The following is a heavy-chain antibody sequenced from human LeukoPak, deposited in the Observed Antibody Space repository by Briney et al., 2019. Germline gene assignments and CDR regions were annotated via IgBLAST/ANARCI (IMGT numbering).Heavy chain of an antibody. D-gene: IGHD3/OR15-3a*01. Sequence: GGSLRLSCVASKFTFSTYSMSWVRQAPGKGLEWVSSVSSSGYISYADSVKGRFTISRDNAKNTLYLQMNSLRVEDTAVYYCARGIEDSRAQPVSQWFDPWGQGTLVTVSS. J-gene: IGHJ5*02. CDR1: KFTFSTYS. CDR3: ARGIEDSRAQPVSQWFDP. CDR2: VSSSGYI. V-gene: IGHV3-21*01.